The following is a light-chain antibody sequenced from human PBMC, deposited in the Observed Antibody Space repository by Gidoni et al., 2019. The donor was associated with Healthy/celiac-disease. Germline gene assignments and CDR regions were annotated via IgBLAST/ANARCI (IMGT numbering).Light chain of an antibody. V-gene: IGLV2-14*03. CDR2: DVI. CDR1: GSDVGGFKS. CDR3: SSYTGSNTLYV. Sequence: QSALTQPASVSGSPGQSITISCTGTGSDVGGFKSVSWYQLHPGKAPKLMIYDVINRPSGVSYRFSGSKSGNTASLTISGLQAEDEAEYYCSSYTGSNTLYVFGTGTKVTVL. J-gene: IGLJ1*01.